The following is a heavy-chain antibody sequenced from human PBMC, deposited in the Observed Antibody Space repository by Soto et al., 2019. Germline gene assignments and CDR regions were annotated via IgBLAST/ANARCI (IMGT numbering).Heavy chain of an antibody. CDR1: GGSISSGGYY. V-gene: IGHV4-31*03. CDR2: IYYSGST. J-gene: IGHJ6*02. D-gene: IGHD2-21*02. CDR3: ARVCGGDCHYGMDV. Sequence: QVQLQESGPGLVKPSQTLSLTCTVSGGSISSGGYYWSWIRQHPGKGLEWIGYIYYSGSTYYNPSLKSRVTISVDTSNNQCSRKLSSVTAADTAVYYCARVCGGDCHYGMDVWGQGTTVTVSS.